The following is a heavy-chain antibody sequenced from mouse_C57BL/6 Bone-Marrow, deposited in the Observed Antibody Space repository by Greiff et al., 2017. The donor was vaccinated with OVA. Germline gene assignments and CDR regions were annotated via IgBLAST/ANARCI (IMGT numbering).Heavy chain of an antibody. CDR2: IFPGSGST. CDR3: ARKGDGGGFYYAMDY. J-gene: IGHJ4*01. CDR1: GYTFTDYY. D-gene: IGHD3-3*01. V-gene: IGHV1-75*01. Sequence: QVQLQQSGPELVKPGASVKISCKASGYTFTDYYINWVKQRPGQGLEWIGWIFPGSGSTYYNEKFKGKATLTVDKSSSTAYMLLSSLTSEDSAVYFCARKGDGGGFYYAMDYWGQGTSVTVSS.